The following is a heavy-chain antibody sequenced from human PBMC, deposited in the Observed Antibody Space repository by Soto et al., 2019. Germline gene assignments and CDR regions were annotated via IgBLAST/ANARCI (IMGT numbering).Heavy chain of an antibody. CDR1: GLKFSDAW. V-gene: IGHV3-15*07. CDR2: MLSIGAGGTT. D-gene: IGHD6-19*01. J-gene: IGHJ6*02. Sequence: EVQLVESGGGLVKPGGSLTLSCAASGLKFSDAWMNWVRQAPGKRLEWVVRMLSIGAGGTTAYAAPVQGRFTISRDDSRDTLYLQMNSLRDEYTAVYYCAGISRWLVQRQYYSGMRVWGQGTTVTVSS. CDR3: AGISRWLVQRQYYSGMRV.